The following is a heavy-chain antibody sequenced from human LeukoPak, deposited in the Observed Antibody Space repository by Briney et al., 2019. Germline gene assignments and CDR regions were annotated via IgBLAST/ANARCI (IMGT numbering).Heavy chain of an antibody. Sequence: PGGSLRLSCAASGFTFGSYAMSWVRHAPGKGLEWVSYLSGSSGSTYYADSVKGRFTSSRDNSKNTMYLQMNSLRAEDTAVYYCAKGFYGDYLDYWGQGTLVTVSS. J-gene: IGHJ4*02. V-gene: IGHV3-23*01. CDR2: LSGSSGST. D-gene: IGHD4-17*01. CDR3: AKGFYGDYLDY. CDR1: GFTFGSYA.